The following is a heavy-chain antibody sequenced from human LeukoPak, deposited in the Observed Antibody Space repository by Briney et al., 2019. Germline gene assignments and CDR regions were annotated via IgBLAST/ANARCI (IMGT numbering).Heavy chain of an antibody. Sequence: GGSLRLSCAVSGFSFSSYGMSWVRQAPGKGLEWVSGISGSGGSTYYADSVKGLFSISRDNFKNTLYLQMNSLRAEDTAVYYCAKGRDSSYVYWGQGTLVTVSS. CDR2: ISGSGGST. J-gene: IGHJ4*02. CDR3: AKGRDSSYVY. CDR1: GFSFSSYG. D-gene: IGHD3-22*01. V-gene: IGHV3-23*01.